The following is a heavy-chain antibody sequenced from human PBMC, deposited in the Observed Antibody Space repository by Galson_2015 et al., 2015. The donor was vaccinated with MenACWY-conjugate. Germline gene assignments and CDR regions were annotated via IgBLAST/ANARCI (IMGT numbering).Heavy chain of an antibody. J-gene: IGHJ4*02. CDR2: ISSSSSYI. Sequence: SLRLSCAASGFTFSSYSMNWVRQAPGEGLEWVSSISSSSSYIYYADSVKGRFTISRDNAKNSLYLQMNSLRAEDTAVYYCARAGIAVAGSMGDYWGQGTLVTVSS. CDR3: ARAGIAVAGSMGDY. V-gene: IGHV3-21*01. CDR1: GFTFSSYS. D-gene: IGHD6-19*01.